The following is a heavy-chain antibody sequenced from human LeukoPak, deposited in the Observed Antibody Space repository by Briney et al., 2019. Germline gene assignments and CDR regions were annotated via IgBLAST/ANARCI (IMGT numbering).Heavy chain of an antibody. V-gene: IGHV3-74*01. Sequence: GGSLRLSCAPSGFTFSNYWMHWVRQAPGKGLVWVSRINSDGRSTRYADSVKGRFTISRDNAKNTLYLQMNSLRAEDTAVYYCARESSVGAHKAFDYWGQGTLVTVSS. CDR2: INSDGRST. CDR3: ARESSVGAHKAFDY. D-gene: IGHD1-26*01. CDR1: GFTFSNYW. J-gene: IGHJ4*02.